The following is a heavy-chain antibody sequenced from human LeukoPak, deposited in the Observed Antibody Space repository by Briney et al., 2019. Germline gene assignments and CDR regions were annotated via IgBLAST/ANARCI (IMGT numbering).Heavy chain of an antibody. CDR1: GFTFSSHS. J-gene: IGHJ4*02. D-gene: IGHD6-19*01. V-gene: IGHV3-23*01. CDR2: TSGTGGTT. CDR3: ARRSGIAVAGAFDY. Sequence: TGGSPRLSCAASGFTFSSHSMSWVRQAPGKGLEWVSATSGTGGTTYYADSVKGRFTISRDNSKNTLYLQMNSLRAEDTAVYYCARRSGIAVAGAFDYWGQGTLVTVSS.